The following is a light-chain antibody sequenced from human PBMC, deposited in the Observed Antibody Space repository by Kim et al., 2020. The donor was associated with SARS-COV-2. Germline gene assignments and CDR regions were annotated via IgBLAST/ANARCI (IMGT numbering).Light chain of an antibody. J-gene: IGKJ5*01. V-gene: IGKV1-33*01. CDR2: DAS. CDR3: QQYDNLLSIT. Sequence: DIQMTQSPSSLSASVGDRVTITCQASQDISNYLNWYQQKPGKAPKLLIYDASNLETGVPPRFSGSGSGTDFTFTISSLQPEDIATYYCQQYDNLLSITFGQGTRLEIK. CDR1: QDISNY.